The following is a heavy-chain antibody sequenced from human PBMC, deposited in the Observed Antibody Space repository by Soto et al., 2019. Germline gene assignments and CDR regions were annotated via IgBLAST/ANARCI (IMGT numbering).Heavy chain of an antibody. J-gene: IGHJ5*02. Sequence: SETLSLTCAVSGGSVSSAGHSWSWIRQPPGEGLQWIGYIYQNGDTYYNPSLQGRVTISLDRTKNEFSLKLTSVTAADTAVYFCAAGGVITTWLDPWGQGTLVTV. D-gene: IGHD3-16*02. CDR1: GGSVSSAGHS. CDR3: AAGGVITTWLDP. CDR2: IYQNGDT. V-gene: IGHV4-30-2*01.